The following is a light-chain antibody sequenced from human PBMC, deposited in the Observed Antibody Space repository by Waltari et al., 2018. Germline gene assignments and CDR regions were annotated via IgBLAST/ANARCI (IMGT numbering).Light chain of an antibody. Sequence: QSVLTQPPSVSGAPGQRVSISCTGTSSNIGAGYGVYWYQQLPGTAPKNIMYRDGIRPSGVPDRFSGSKSGTSASLAITGLQAEDEADYFCQCYDSALSGSYVFGPGTRVTVL. CDR3: QCYDSALSGSYV. V-gene: IGLV1-40*01. J-gene: IGLJ1*01. CDR2: RDG. CDR1: SSNIGAGYG.